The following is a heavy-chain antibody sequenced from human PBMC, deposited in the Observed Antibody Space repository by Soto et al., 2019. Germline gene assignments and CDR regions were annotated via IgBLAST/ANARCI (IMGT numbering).Heavy chain of an antibody. V-gene: IGHV4-39*01. J-gene: IGHJ6*02. CDR1: GGSIRSSSY. D-gene: IGHD2-8*01. CDR3: RRSSRYGTAV. CDR2: IYSTGST. Sequence: QLQLQESGPGLVKPSETLSLTCSVSGGSIRSSSYWGWIRQPPGKGLEWIGSIYSTGSTYYNPSLXXPVTISVDTSTNQFSLNLISVTAADAAVYYCRRSSRYGTAVWGQGTALTVSS.